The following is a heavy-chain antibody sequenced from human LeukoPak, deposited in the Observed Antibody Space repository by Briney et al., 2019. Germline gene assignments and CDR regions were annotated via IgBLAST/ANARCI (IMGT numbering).Heavy chain of an antibody. J-gene: IGHJ4*02. CDR2: IYYSGTP. D-gene: IGHD1-26*01. Sequence: PSETLSLTCTVSGGSISSHYWSWIRQPPGKGLEWIGYIYYSGTPNYNPTLTSRATMSVDTSKNQFSLKLSSVTAADTAVYYCARHGGSYDFDFWGQGTLVTVSS. V-gene: IGHV4-59*08. CDR1: GGSISSHY. CDR3: ARHGGSYDFDF.